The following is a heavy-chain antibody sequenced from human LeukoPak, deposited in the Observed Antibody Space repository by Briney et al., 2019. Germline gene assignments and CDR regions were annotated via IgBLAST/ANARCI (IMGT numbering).Heavy chain of an antibody. CDR3: AGERNYDFWSGHAFDY. V-gene: IGHV4-59*01. D-gene: IGHD3-3*01. CDR1: GGPISSYY. Sequence: SETLSLTCTVSGGPISSYYWSWIRQPPGKGLEWIGSIYYSGSTNYNPSLKSRVTISVDTSKNQFSLKLSSVTAADTAVYYCAGERNYDFWSGHAFDYWGQGTLVTVSS. CDR2: IYYSGST. J-gene: IGHJ4*02.